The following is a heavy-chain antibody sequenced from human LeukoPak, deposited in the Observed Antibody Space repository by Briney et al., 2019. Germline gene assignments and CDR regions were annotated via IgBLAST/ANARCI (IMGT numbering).Heavy chain of an antibody. J-gene: IGHJ3*02. CDR3: ARDGPAPVSWELQFDI. CDR2: INTNTGNP. CDR1: GYTFTSYA. Sequence: ASVKVSCKASGYTFTSYAMNWVRQAPGQGLEWMGWINTNTGNPAYAQGFTGRFVFSLDTSVSTAYLQVSSLKAEDTAVYYCARDGPAPVSWELQFDIWGQGTMVTVSS. D-gene: IGHD1-26*01. V-gene: IGHV7-4-1*02.